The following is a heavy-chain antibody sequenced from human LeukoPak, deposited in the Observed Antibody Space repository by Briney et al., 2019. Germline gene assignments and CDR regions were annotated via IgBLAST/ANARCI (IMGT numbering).Heavy chain of an antibody. J-gene: IGHJ6*03. Sequence: WGSLTLSCAASGFTFSSYAMSWVRQAPGKGLEWVSGILDSGYSTYYANSVKGRFTISRDNSNNTLYLQMNSLRAEDTAVYYCAKLGGHPLHNYYMDVWGKGTTVTVSS. V-gene: IGHV3-23*01. D-gene: IGHD3-16*01. CDR3: AKLGGHPLHNYYMDV. CDR2: ILDSGYST. CDR1: GFTFSSYA.